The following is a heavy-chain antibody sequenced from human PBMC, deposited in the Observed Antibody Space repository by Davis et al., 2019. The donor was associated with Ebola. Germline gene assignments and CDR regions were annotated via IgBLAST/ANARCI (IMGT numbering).Heavy chain of an antibody. CDR2: IYSGGST. D-gene: IGHD3-10*01. J-gene: IGHJ6*02. V-gene: IGHV3-66*01. Sequence: PGGSLRLSCAASGFTVSSNYMSWVRQAPGKGLEWVSVIYSGGSTYYADSVKGRFTISRDNSKNTLYLQMNSLKTEDTAVYYCTTESNGSGIGYVWGQGTTVTVSS. CDR3: TTESNGSGIGYV. CDR1: GFTVSSNY.